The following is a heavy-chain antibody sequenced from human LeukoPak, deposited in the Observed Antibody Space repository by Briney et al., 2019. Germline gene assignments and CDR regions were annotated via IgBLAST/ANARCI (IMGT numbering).Heavy chain of an antibody. J-gene: IGHJ6*03. CDR2: IYYSGST. CDR1: GGSISRYY. D-gene: IGHD2-15*01. V-gene: IGHV4-59*01. CDR3: ARTTEGYCRGGSCYYFYYYMDV. Sequence: SETLSLTCTVSGGSISRYYWSWIRQPPGKGLEWIGYIYYSGSTSYNPSLKSRVTMSVDTSKNQFSLKLSSVTAADTAVYYCARTTEGYCRGGSCYYFYYYMDVWGKGTTVTVSS.